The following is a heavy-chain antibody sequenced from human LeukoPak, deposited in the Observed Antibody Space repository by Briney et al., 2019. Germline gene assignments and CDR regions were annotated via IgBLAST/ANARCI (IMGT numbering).Heavy chain of an antibody. CDR1: GGSISSSSYY. V-gene: IGHV4-39*01. D-gene: IGHD1-26*01. CDR2: IYYSGST. CDR3: ASRTRYSGSYLTFDY. J-gene: IGHJ4*02. Sequence: SETLSLTCTVSGGSISSSSYYWGWIRQPPGTGQEWDGSIYYSGSTYYNPSLKSRVTISVDTSKNQFSLKLSSVTAADTAVYYCASRTRYSGSYLTFDYWGQGTLVTVSS.